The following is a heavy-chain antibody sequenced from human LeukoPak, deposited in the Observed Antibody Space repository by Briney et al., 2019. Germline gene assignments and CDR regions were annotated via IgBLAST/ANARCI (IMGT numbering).Heavy chain of an antibody. V-gene: IGHV4-34*01. D-gene: IGHD2-15*01. CDR2: INHSGST. J-gene: IGHJ3*02. CDR3: ARKGVHNTLDI. Sequence: SETLSLTCAVYGGSFSGYYWSWIRQPPGKGLEWIGEINHSGSTNYNPSLKSRVTISADTSKNQFSLKVMSVTAADTAVYYCARKGVHNTLDIWGQGTMVTVSS. CDR1: GGSFSGYY.